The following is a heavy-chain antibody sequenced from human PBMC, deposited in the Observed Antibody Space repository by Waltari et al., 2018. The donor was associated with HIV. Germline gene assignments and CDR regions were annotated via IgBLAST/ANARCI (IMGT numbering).Heavy chain of an antibody. Sequence: QLQLQESGPGLVKPSETLSLTCTVSGGSISGSSYYWGWIRQPPGKGLEWIGNIYYSGSTYYNPSLKSRVTISVDTSKNQFSLKLSSVTAADTAVYYCARRGYCSSISCYRPRYFVYWGQGTLVTVSS. J-gene: IGHJ4*02. V-gene: IGHV4-39*01. CDR2: IYYSGST. D-gene: IGHD2-2*01. CDR1: GGSISGSSYY. CDR3: ARRGYCSSISCYRPRYFVY.